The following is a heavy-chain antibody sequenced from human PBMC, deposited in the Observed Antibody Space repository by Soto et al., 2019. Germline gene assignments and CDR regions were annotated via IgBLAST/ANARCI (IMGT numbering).Heavy chain of an antibody. V-gene: IGHV4-4*02. J-gene: IGHJ3*02. CDR2: IYHSGST. CDR3: ARVERGTATTVVDDFDS. D-gene: IGHD1-1*01. CDR1: GGSTSSSNW. Sequence: SETLSLTCAVSGGSTSSSNWWSWVRQPPGKGLEWIGEIYHSGSTNYNPSLKSRVTISVDKSKNQFSLKMSSVTAADTALYYCARVERGTATTVVDDFDSWGPETMVTISS.